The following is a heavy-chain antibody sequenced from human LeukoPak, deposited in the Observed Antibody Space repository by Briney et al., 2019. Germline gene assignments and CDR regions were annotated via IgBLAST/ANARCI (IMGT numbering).Heavy chain of an antibody. V-gene: IGHV3-23*01. CDR3: ARYGDYGESFGY. D-gene: IGHD4-17*01. CDR1: GFTFSSYA. CDR2: ISGSGSST. J-gene: IGHJ4*02. Sequence: GSLRLSCAASGFTFSSYAMSWVRQAPGKGLEWVSVISGSGSSTYYADSVKGRFTISRDNSKNTLYLQMNSLRAEDTAVYYCARYGDYGESFGYWGQGTLVTVSS.